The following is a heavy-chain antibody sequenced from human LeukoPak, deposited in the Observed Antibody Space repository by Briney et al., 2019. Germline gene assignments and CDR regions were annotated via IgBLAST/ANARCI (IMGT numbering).Heavy chain of an antibody. CDR2: THYTSKWTG. J-gene: IGHJ5*02. CDR3: ARRARWNSYFDP. Sequence: SQTLSLTCAISGDDVFSDSFSWHWIRQSPSRGLEWLGRTHYTSKWTGDAAVSVRSRIAIAPDTSKNQFTLQLNSVTVEDTAVYYCARRARWNSYFDPWGQGILVVVSS. CDR1: GDDVFSDSFS. D-gene: IGHD1-7*01. V-gene: IGHV6-1*01.